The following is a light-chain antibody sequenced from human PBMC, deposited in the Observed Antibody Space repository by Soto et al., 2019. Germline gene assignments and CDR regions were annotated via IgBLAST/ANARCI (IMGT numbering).Light chain of an antibody. Sequence: DIQMTQSPSSLSASVGDRVTITCRASQSISSYLNWYQLKPGKAPNLLIYAASSLQGGVPSRCSGSGSGTDFTLTISSLQPEDFATYYCQQSYSTPPTFGQGTNLEIK. V-gene: IGKV1-39*01. CDR2: AAS. CDR1: QSISSY. CDR3: QQSYSTPPT. J-gene: IGKJ2*01.